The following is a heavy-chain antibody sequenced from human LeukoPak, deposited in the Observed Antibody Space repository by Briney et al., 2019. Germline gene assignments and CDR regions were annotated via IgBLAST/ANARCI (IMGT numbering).Heavy chain of an antibody. CDR3: STVEHF. Sequence: GGSLRLSCAASGFTVSNNYMSWVRQAPGKGLEWVSVIYSGGSTYYADSVKGRFTISRDDVKNMLYLQMNSLRVEDTGLYYCSTVEHFWGQGTLVTVSS. CDR2: IYSGGST. D-gene: IGHD1-1*01. J-gene: IGHJ4*02. CDR1: GFTVSNNY. V-gene: IGHV3-53*01.